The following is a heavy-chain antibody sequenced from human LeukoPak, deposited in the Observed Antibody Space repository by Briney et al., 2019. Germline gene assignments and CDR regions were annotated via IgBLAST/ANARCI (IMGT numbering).Heavy chain of an antibody. CDR3: ARLGELSSEH. V-gene: IGHV4-39*01. Sequence: SETLSLTCTVSGGSISSSSYYWGWIRQPPGKGLEWIGSIYYSGSTYYNPSLKSRVTISVDTSKNQFSLKLSSVTAADTAVYYCARLGELSSEHWGQGTLVTVSS. J-gene: IGHJ4*02. CDR2: IYYSGST. D-gene: IGHD3-10*01. CDR1: GGSISSSSYY.